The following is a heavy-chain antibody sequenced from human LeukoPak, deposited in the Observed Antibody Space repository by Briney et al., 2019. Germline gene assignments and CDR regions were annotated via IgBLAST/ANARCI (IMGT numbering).Heavy chain of an antibody. Sequence: ASVKVSCKASGYTFTGYYMHWVRQAPGQGLEWMGWINPNSGGTNYAQKFQGRVTMTRDTSISTAYMELSRLRSDDTAVYYCARAHYGSGSYYNADFDYWGQGTLVTVSS. CDR1: GYTFTGYY. J-gene: IGHJ4*02. D-gene: IGHD3-10*01. CDR3: ARAHYGSGSYYNADFDY. CDR2: INPNSGGT. V-gene: IGHV1-2*02.